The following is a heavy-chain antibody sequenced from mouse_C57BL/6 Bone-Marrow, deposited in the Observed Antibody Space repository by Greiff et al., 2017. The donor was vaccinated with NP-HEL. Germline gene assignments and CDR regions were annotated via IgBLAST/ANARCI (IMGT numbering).Heavy chain of an antibody. D-gene: IGHD3-3*01. V-gene: IGHV5-4*03. CDR1: GFTFSSYA. J-gene: IGHJ1*03. CDR3: ARGGREGYFDV. CDR2: ISDGGSYT. Sequence: VMLVESGGGLVKPGGSLKLSCAASGFTFSSYAMSWVRQTPEKRLEWVATISDGGSYTYYPDNVKGRFTISRDNAKNNLYLQMSHLKSEDTAMYYCARGGREGYFDVWGTGTTVTVSS.